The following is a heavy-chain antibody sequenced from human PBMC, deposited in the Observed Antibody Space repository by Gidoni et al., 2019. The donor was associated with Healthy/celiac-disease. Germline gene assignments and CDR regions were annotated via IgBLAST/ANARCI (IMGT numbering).Heavy chain of an antibody. CDR1: GFTFSDYY. J-gene: IGHJ4*02. V-gene: IGHV3-11*05. D-gene: IGHD2-2*01. CDR2: ISSSSSYT. Sequence: QVQLVESGGGLVKPGGSLRLSCAASGFTFSDYYTSWIRQAPGKGLEWVAYISSSSSYTNYADSVKGRFTISRDNAKNSLYLQMNSLRAEDTAVYYCARESVREVGPSSTSCDFDYWGQGTLVTVSS. CDR3: ARESVREVGPSSTSCDFDY.